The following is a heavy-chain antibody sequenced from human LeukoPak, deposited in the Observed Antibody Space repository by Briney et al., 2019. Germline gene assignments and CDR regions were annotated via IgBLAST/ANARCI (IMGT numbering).Heavy chain of an antibody. D-gene: IGHD3-22*01. CDR1: GFTFSSYG. Sequence: PGRFLRLSCAASGFTFSSYGMHWVRQAPGKGLELVAVIWYDGSNKYYADSVKGRFTISRDNSKNTLYLQMNSLRAEDTAVYYCARVRMTYYYDSSDWTLGYWGQGTLVTVSS. CDR2: IWYDGSNK. CDR3: ARVRMTYYYDSSDWTLGY. J-gene: IGHJ4*02. V-gene: IGHV3-33*01.